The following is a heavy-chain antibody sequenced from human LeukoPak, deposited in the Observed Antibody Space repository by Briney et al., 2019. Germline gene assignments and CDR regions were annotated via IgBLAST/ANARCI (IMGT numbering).Heavy chain of an antibody. Sequence: GGSLRLSCAASGFTFSSYSMNWVRQAPGKGLGWVSSISSSSSYIYYADSVKGRFTISRDNAKNSLYLQMNSLRAEDTAVYYCARDQRGGSFMDFDYWGQGTLVTVSS. CDR1: GFTFSSYS. D-gene: IGHD1-26*01. CDR3: ARDQRGGSFMDFDY. J-gene: IGHJ4*02. V-gene: IGHV3-21*01. CDR2: ISSSSSYI.